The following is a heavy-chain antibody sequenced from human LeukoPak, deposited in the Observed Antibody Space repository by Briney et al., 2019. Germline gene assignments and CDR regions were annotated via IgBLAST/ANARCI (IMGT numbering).Heavy chain of an antibody. CDR3: ARVKFVRYFDWLSPFDY. J-gene: IGHJ4*02. V-gene: IGHV1-69*06. D-gene: IGHD3-9*01. Sequence: SVKVSCKASGGTFSSYAISWVRQTPGQGLEWMGGIIPIFGTANYAQKFQGRVTITADKSTSTAYMELSSLRSEDTAVYYCARVKFVRYFDWLSPFDYWGQGTLVTVSS. CDR2: IIPIFGTA. CDR1: GGTFSSYA.